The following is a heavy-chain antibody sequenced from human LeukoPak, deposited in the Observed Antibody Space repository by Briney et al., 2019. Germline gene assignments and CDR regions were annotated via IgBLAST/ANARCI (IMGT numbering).Heavy chain of an antibody. CDR3: ARPYYYDSRIDP. D-gene: IGHD3-22*01. Sequence: PSETLSLTCTVYGGSISSGDYYWSWIRQPPGKGLERIAYMYYSGSTYYNPSLKSRVTMSADTSKNQLSLKLSSVTAADTAVYYCARPYYYDSRIDPWGQGILVTVSS. V-gene: IGHV4-30-4*01. CDR1: GGSISSGDYY. CDR2: MYYSGST. J-gene: IGHJ5*02.